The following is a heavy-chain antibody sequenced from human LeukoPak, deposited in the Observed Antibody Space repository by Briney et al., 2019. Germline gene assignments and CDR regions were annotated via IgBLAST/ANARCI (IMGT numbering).Heavy chain of an antibody. J-gene: IGHJ4*02. D-gene: IGHD5-18*01. CDR3: ARTRQIIQLWLLGY. Sequence: ASVTVSCKASGYTFTGYYMHWVRQAPGQGLEWMGWINPNSGGTNYAQKFQGRVTMTRDTSISTAYMELSRLRSDDTAVYYCARTRQIIQLWLLGYWGQGTLVTVSS. CDR1: GYTFTGYY. CDR2: INPNSGGT. V-gene: IGHV1-2*02.